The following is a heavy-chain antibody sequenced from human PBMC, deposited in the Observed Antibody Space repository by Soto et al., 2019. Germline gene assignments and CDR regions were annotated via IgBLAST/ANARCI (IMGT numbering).Heavy chain of an antibody. V-gene: IGHV3-64D*06. CDR3: VKVGGYSYGLLG. D-gene: IGHD5-18*01. CDR1: GFTFSSYA. J-gene: IGHJ4*02. CDR2: ISSNGGST. Sequence: GGSLRLSCSASGFTFSSYAMRWVRQAPGKGLEYVSAISSNGGSTYYADSVKGRFTISRDNSKNTLYLQMSSLRAEDTAVYYCVKVGGYSYGLLGWGQGTLVTVSS.